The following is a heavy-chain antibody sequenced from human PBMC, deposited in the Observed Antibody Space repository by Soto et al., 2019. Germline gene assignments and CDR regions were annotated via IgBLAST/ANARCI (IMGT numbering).Heavy chain of an antibody. CDR3: ARWGHPAVKAFDI. J-gene: IGHJ3*02. CDR1: GASVNYYY. CDR2: IHYTGSR. Sequence: TSETLSLTCTVSGASVNYYYWNWVRQPLGKGLEWIGFIHYTGSRISNPSLQSRVTMSVDVSQNQFSLRLTSVTAADTAIYYCARWGHPAVKAFDIWGQGTTVTVSS. D-gene: IGHD3-16*01. V-gene: IGHV4-59*02.